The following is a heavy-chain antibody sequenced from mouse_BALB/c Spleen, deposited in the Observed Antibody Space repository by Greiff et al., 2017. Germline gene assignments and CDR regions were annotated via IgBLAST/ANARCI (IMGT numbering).Heavy chain of an antibody. V-gene: IGHV1-9*01. CDR3: ARGAYSYAMDY. J-gene: IGHJ4*01. Sequence: QVQLKESGAELMKPGASVKISCKATGYTFSSYWIEWVKQRPGHGLEWIGEILPGSGSTNYNEKFKGKATFTADTSSNTAYMQLSSLTSEDSAVYYCARGAYSYAMDYWGQGTSVTVSS. CDR2: ILPGSGST. CDR1: GYTFSSYW.